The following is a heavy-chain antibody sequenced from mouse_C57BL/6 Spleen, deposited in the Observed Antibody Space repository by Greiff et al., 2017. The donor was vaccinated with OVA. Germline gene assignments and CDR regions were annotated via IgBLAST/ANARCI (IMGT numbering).Heavy chain of an antibody. CDR3: ARGDDYDVEAFGYFDY. J-gene: IGHJ2*01. D-gene: IGHD2-4*01. V-gene: IGHV1-81*01. CDR1: GYTFTSYG. Sequence: VQLQQSGAELARPGASVKLSCKASGYTFTSYGISWVKQRTGQGLEWIGEIYPRSGNTYYNEKFKGKATLTADKSSSTAYMELRSLTSEDSAVYFCARGDDYDVEAFGYFDYWGQGTTLTVSS. CDR2: IYPRSGNT.